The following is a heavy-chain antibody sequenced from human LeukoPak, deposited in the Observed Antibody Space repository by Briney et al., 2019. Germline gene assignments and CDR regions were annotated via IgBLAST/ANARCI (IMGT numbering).Heavy chain of an antibody. D-gene: IGHD5-18*01. V-gene: IGHV3-30-3*01. Sequence: GRSLRLSCAASGFTFSSYAMHWVRQAPDKGLDWVAVISYDGGKKYYADSVKGRFTISRDNSKNTLYLQMNSLRAEDTAVYYCAKDMTRGYSYGFDYWGQGTLVTVSS. J-gene: IGHJ4*02. CDR3: AKDMTRGYSYGFDY. CDR1: GFTFSSYA. CDR2: ISYDGGKK.